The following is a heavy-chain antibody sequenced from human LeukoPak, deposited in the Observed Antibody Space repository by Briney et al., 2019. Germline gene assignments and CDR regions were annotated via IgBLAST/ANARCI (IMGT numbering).Heavy chain of an antibody. V-gene: IGHV3-49*03. Sequence: PGGSLRLSCTASGFTFGDYAMSWFRQAPGKGLEWVGFIRSKAYGGTTEYAASVKGRFTISRDDSKSIAYLQMNSLKTEDTAVYYCTRDLYSYGHYYYYYMDVWGKGTTVTVSS. CDR3: TRDLYSYGHYYYYYMDV. CDR1: GFTFGDYA. CDR2: IRSKAYGGTT. D-gene: IGHD5-18*01. J-gene: IGHJ6*03.